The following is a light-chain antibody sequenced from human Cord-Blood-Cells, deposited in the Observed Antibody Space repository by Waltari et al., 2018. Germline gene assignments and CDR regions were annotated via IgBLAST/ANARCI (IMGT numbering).Light chain of an antibody. CDR3: HQSYSTPWT. Sequence: DIQMTQSPSSLSASVGDRVTITCRASQSISSYLNWYQQKPGKAPKLLIYAASSLQSGVPLRFSGSGSGTDFTLTSSSRQPEDFATYYGHQSYSTPWTVGQGTKVEIK. V-gene: IGKV1-39*01. J-gene: IGKJ1*01. CDR1: QSISSY. CDR2: AAS.